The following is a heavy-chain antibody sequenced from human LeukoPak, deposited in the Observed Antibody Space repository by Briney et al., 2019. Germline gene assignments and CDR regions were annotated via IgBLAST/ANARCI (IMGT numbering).Heavy chain of an antibody. J-gene: IGHJ4*02. Sequence: TGGSLRLSCAASGFTFSSYWMHWVRQAPGKGLVWVSLIKSDGSSTIYADSVKGRFTISRDNAKNTLYLQMNSLRAEDSAVYYCARDNGYGSGSSDYWGQGTLVTVSS. CDR1: GFTFSSYW. D-gene: IGHD3-10*01. CDR2: IKSDGSST. CDR3: ARDNGYGSGSSDY. V-gene: IGHV3-74*01.